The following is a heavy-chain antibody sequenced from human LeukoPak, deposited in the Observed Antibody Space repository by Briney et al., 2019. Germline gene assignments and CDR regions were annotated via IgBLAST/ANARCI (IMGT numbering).Heavy chain of an antibody. J-gene: IGHJ1*01. V-gene: IGHV3-21*01. D-gene: IGHD6-13*01. CDR1: GFTFDNYA. CDR2: ISSSSNYI. Sequence: GRSLRLSCAASGFTFDNYAMHWVRQAPGKGLEWVSSISSSSNYIYYADSVKGRFTISRDSAKNSLYLQMNSLRAEDTAVYYCARDWWAAAGFQHWGQGTLVTVSS. CDR3: ARDWWAAAGFQH.